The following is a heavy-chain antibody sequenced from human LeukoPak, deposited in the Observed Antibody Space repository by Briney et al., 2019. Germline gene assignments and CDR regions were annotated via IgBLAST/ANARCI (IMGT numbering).Heavy chain of an antibody. Sequence: SETLSLTCTVSGYSISSGYYWGWIRPPPGKGLEWIGSIYHSGSTYYNPSLKSRVTISVDTSKNQFSLKLSSVTAADTAVYYCASGFGELGYYYYYMDVWGKGTTVTVSS. D-gene: IGHD3-10*01. CDR1: GYSISSGYY. V-gene: IGHV4-38-2*02. CDR2: IYHSGST. J-gene: IGHJ6*03. CDR3: ASGFGELGYYYYYMDV.